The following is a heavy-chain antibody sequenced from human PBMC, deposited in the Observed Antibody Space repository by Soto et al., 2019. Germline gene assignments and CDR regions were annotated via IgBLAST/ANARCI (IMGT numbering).Heavy chain of an antibody. J-gene: IGHJ4*02. CDR3: ARILRMGWIRRPAYFDY. CDR2: NQYSGDT. V-gene: IGHV4-61*08. CDR1: GGSVGSGAYY. Sequence: SETLSLTCFVSGGSVGSGAYYWSWIRQPPGNALEWIGYNQYSGDTNYNSSLKSRVTISVDTSKNQFSLKLSSVTAADTAVYYCARILRMGWIRRPAYFDYGGQGTLVTVSS. D-gene: IGHD5-18*01.